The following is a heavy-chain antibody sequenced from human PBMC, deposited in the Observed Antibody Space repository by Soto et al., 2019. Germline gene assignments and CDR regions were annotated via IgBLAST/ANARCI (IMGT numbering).Heavy chain of an antibody. CDR2: ISSSSSYT. J-gene: IGHJ4*02. D-gene: IGHD6-13*01. CDR1: GFTFSDYY. V-gene: IGHV3-11*06. Sequence: PGGSLRLSCAASGFTFSDYYMSWIRQAPGKGLEWVSYISSSSSYTNYADSVKGRFTISRDNAKTSLYLQMNSLRAEDTAVYYCARGGYRSSWFPYGYWGQGTMVTVSS. CDR3: ARGGYRSSWFPYGY.